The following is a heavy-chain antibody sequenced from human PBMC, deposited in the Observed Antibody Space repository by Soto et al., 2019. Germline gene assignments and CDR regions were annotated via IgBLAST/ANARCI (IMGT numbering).Heavy chain of an antibody. V-gene: IGHV4-30-4*01. D-gene: IGHD5-18*01. CDR1: GGSISSGDYY. Sequence: SETLSLTCTVSGGSISSGDYYWSWIRQPPGKGLEWIGYIYYSGSTYYNPSLKSRVTISVDTSKNQFSLKLSSVTAADTAVYYCARARIQLWPNFDHWGQGTLVTVSS. CDR2: IYYSGST. CDR3: ARARIQLWPNFDH. J-gene: IGHJ4*02.